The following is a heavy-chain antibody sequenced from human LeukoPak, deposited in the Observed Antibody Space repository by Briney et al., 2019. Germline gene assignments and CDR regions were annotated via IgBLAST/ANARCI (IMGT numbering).Heavy chain of an antibody. J-gene: IGHJ5*02. CDR1: GYTLTELS. CDR2: FDPEDGET. V-gene: IGHV1-24*01. D-gene: IGHD6-13*01. Sequence: ASVEVSCKVSGYTLTELSMHWARQAPGKGLEWMGGFDPEDGETIYAQKFQGRVTMTEDTSTDTAYMELSSLRSEDTAVYYCVNLLGIAAAGTGNWFDPWGQGTLVTVSS. CDR3: VNLLGIAAAGTGNWFDP.